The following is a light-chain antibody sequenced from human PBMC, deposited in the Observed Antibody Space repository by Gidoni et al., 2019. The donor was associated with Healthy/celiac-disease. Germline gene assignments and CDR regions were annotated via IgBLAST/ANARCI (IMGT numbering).Light chain of an antibody. Sequence: DLQMTQPPSSLSASVGDRVTITCRASQGISSYLNWYQQKPGKAPKLLIYAASSLQSGVPSRFSGSGSGTDFTLTISSLQPEDFATYYCQQSYSTPLTFGGXTKVEIK. CDR2: AAS. CDR1: QGISSY. CDR3: QQSYSTPLT. V-gene: IGKV1-39*01. J-gene: IGKJ4*01.